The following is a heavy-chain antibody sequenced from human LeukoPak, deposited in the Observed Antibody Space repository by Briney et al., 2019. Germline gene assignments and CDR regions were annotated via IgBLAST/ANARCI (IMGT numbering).Heavy chain of an antibody. V-gene: IGHV3-23*01. CDR1: RFTFSSYE. CDR2: ISGGRDNT. Sequence: PGGSLRLSCAASRFTFSSYEIHWVRQAPGKGLEWVSAISGGRDNTYYADSVKGRFTISRDTSKNTLYLQMNSLRAEDTAVYYCAKGDAYCGGDCYPDWGQGTLVTVSS. J-gene: IGHJ4*02. CDR3: AKGDAYCGGDCYPD. D-gene: IGHD2-21*02.